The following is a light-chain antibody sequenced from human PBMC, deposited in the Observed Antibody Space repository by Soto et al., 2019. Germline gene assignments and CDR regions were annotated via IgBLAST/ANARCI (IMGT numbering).Light chain of an antibody. CDR2: EVS. V-gene: IGLV2-14*01. Sequence: QPVLTQPASVSGSPGQSITISCTGTSSDAGGYNYVSWHQQHPGKAPKLMIFEVSYRPSGVSDRFSGSKSGNTASLTISGLQADDEADYYCSSNTRSSLYVFGTGTKLTVL. J-gene: IGLJ1*01. CDR1: SSDAGGYNY. CDR3: SSNTRSSLYV.